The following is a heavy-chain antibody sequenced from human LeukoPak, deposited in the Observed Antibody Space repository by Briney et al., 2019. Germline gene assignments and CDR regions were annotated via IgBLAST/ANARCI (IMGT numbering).Heavy chain of an antibody. J-gene: IGHJ4*02. D-gene: IGHD2-2*01. Sequence: GGSLRLSCAASGFTFDDYAMHWVRQAPGKGLEWVSGISWNSGSIGYADSVKGRFTISRDNDKNSLYLQMNSLRAEDTALYYCAKARLPEPQTAAFDYWGQGTLVTVSS. CDR3: AKARLPEPQTAAFDY. CDR2: ISWNSGSI. V-gene: IGHV3-9*01. CDR1: GFTFDDYA.